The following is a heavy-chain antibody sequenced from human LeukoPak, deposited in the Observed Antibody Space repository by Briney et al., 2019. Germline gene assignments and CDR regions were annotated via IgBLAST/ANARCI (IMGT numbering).Heavy chain of an antibody. V-gene: IGHV3-64*01. CDR1: GFTSSSYA. CDR2: ISSNGGST. CDR3: ARAGTDYYYYMDV. Sequence: GGSLRLSCAASGFTSSSYAMHWVRQAPGKGLEYVSAISSNGGSTYYANSVKGRFTISRDNSKNTLYLQMGSLRAEDMAVYYCARAGTDYYYYMDVWGKGTTVTVSS. J-gene: IGHJ6*03. D-gene: IGHD1-7*01.